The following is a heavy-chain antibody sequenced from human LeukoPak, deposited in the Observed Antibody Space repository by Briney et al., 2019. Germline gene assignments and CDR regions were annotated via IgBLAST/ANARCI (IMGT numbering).Heavy chain of an antibody. Sequence: GGSLRLSCTASGFSFGDYGMSWVRQAPGKGLEWVGFIRTKAYGGTTEYAASVKGRFTISRDGSKSIDYLQMNSLKTEDTAVYYCTRTYYDSSGYLFDYWGQGTLVTVSS. CDR1: GFSFGDYG. CDR3: TRTYYDSSGYLFDY. CDR2: IRTKAYGGTT. V-gene: IGHV3-49*04. J-gene: IGHJ4*02. D-gene: IGHD3-22*01.